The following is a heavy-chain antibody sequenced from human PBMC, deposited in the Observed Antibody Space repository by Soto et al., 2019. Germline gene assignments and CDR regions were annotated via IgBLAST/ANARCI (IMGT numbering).Heavy chain of an antibody. D-gene: IGHD1-1*01. V-gene: IGHV3-7*01. CDR3: ARGKDGRRAGTYYFYMDV. CDR2: IKQDGSEK. Sequence: EEQLVESGGGLVQPGGSLRLSCAASGFSFRDYWMTWVRQAPGKGLDWVANIKQDGSEKYYLDSLKGRFTISRHNAKNSVYLLMNRLRAEDTAVYYCARGKDGRRAGTYYFYMDVWGKGTTVTGSS. J-gene: IGHJ6*03. CDR1: GFSFRDYW.